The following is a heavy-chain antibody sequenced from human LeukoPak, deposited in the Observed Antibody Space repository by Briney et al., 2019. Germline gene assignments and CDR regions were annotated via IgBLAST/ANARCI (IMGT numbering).Heavy chain of an antibody. D-gene: IGHD2-2*01. CDR1: GFTFSSYA. CDR2: ISYDGSNK. CDR3: ASPASSTSLKQTFDY. V-gene: IGHV3-30*04. Sequence: PGRSLRLSCAASGFTFSSYAMHWVRQAPGRGLEWVAVISYDGSNKYYADSVKGRFTISRDNSKNTLYLQMNSLRAEDTAVYYCASPASSTSLKQTFDYWGQGTLVTVSS. J-gene: IGHJ4*02.